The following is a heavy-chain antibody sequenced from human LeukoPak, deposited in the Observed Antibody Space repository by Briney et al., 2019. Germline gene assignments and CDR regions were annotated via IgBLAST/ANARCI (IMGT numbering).Heavy chain of an antibody. D-gene: IGHD3-22*01. V-gene: IGHV3-7*01. J-gene: IGHJ4*02. Sequence: GGSLRLSCAASGFTFRSYWMNWVRQAPGKGLEWVANIKRDGSEKYYVDSVRGRFTISRDNAKNSLFLQMSSLRAEDTAVYYCARSYYDTSGYYQHADYWGQGTLVTVSS. CDR3: ARSYYDTSGYYQHADY. CDR1: GFTFRSYW. CDR2: IKRDGSEK.